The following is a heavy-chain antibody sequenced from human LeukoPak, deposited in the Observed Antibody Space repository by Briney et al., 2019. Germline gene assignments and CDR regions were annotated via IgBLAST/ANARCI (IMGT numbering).Heavy chain of an antibody. V-gene: IGHV3-30*02. CDR1: GFTFSSYG. Sequence: GGSLRLSCAASGFTFSSYGMHWVRQAPGKGLEWVAFIQYDGRNKYYADSVKGRFTISRDNSKNTLYLQMNSLRAEDTAVYYCAKDLGCSSTSCYPDYWGQGTLVTVSS. CDR2: IQYDGRNK. CDR3: AKDLGCSSTSCYPDY. J-gene: IGHJ4*02. D-gene: IGHD2-2*01.